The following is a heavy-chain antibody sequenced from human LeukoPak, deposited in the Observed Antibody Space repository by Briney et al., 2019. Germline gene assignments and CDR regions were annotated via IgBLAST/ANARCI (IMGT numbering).Heavy chain of an antibody. CDR2: INEDGSIT. CDR3: GRDLGGRSGY. V-gene: IGHV3-74*01. Sequence: GGSLRLSCAVSGFTFRTYWMHWVRQVPGEGLVWVSRINEDGSITNYADSVKGRFSISRDNAKNTLYLQMNSLRAEDTAMYYCGRDLGGRSGYWGQGTLVTVSS. D-gene: IGHD1-26*01. CDR1: GFTFRTYW. J-gene: IGHJ4*02.